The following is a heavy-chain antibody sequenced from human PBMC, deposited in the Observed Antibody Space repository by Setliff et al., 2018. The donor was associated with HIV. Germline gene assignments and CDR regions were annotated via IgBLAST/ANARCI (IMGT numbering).Heavy chain of an antibody. CDR2: IYPQDSDT. CDR1: GYSFSNHW. J-gene: IGHJ3*01. V-gene: IGHV5-51*01. CDR3: ARHRIDISLLVVQDPGPFDL. D-gene: IGHD3-3*02. Sequence: LGESLKISCTGSGYSFSNHWIGWVRQMPGRGLEWVAIIYPQDSDTRYSLSFEGHVTISADTSRYTAYLQWRALRASDTAIYYCARHRIDISLLVVQDPGPFDLWGRGTMVTVSS.